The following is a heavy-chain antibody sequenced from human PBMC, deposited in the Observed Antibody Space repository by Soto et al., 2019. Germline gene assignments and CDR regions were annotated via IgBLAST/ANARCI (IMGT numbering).Heavy chain of an antibody. J-gene: IGHJ6*02. V-gene: IGHV1-69*06. CDR2: FIPSFATG. CDR1: GGTFGNSA. Sequence: ASVKVSCKASGGTFGNSAISWVRQAPGQGLEWMGGFIPSFATGNSAPEFQGRLTITADKSTTTAYMELSSLRSEDTAVYYCARSYYGSGSYWFYGMDVWGQGTTVTVSS. D-gene: IGHD3-10*01. CDR3: ARSYYGSGSYWFYGMDV.